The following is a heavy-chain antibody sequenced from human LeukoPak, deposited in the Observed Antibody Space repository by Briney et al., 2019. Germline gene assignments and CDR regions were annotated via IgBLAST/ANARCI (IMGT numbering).Heavy chain of an antibody. Sequence: GGSLRLSCAASGFTFSSYSMNWVRQAPGKGLGWVSSISSSSSYIYYADSVKGRFTISRDNAKNSLYLQMNSLRAEDTAVYYCARDQYYDILTGDDAFDIWGQGTMVTVSS. CDR2: ISSSSSYI. CDR3: ARDQYYDILTGDDAFDI. CDR1: GFTFSSYS. D-gene: IGHD3-9*01. J-gene: IGHJ3*02. V-gene: IGHV3-21*01.